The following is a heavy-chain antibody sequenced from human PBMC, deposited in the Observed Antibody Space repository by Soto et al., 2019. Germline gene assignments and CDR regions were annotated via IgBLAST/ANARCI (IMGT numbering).Heavy chain of an antibody. V-gene: IGHV1-3*01. CDR3: ARRWVGSSGGYYYYYGMYV. J-gene: IGHJ6*02. CDR2: INAGNGNT. Sequence: QVQLVQSGAEVKKPGASVKVSCKASGYTFTSYAMHWVRQAPGQRLEWMGWINAGNGNTKYSQKFQGRVTITRDASESPAYMELSRLRSDETAVYYCARRWVGSSGGYYYYYGMYVWGQGTPVTVS. CDR1: GYTFTSYA. D-gene: IGHD1-26*01.